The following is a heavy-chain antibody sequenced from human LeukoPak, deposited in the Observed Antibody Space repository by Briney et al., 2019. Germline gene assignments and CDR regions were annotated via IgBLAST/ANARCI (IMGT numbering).Heavy chain of an antibody. CDR3: ARDEAVRGVIWYYYYMDV. J-gene: IGHJ6*03. CDR1: GGSISSYY. D-gene: IGHD3-10*01. V-gene: IGHV4-59*01. Sequence: SETLSLTCTVSGGSISSYYWSWIRQPPGKGLEWIGYIYYSGSTNYNPSLKSRVTISVDTSKNQFSLKLSSVTAADTAVYYCARDEAVRGVIWYYYYMDVWGKGTTVTVSS. CDR2: IYYSGST.